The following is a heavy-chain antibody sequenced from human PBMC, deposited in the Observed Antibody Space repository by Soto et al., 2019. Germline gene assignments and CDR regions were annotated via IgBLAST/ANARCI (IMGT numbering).Heavy chain of an antibody. V-gene: IGHV3-23*01. Sequence: EVQLSESGGGFVQPGGSLRLSCAASGFSFAGYALTWVRLAPGKGLEWVASISGGGGSTYYADSVKGRFSISRDNSNRMVYLQMGSLTAGDTAVYYCAKTETFNGYYNAFDYWGQGTRVTVSS. J-gene: IGHJ4*02. CDR1: GFSFAGYA. D-gene: IGHD3-9*01. CDR2: ISGGGGST. CDR3: AKTETFNGYYNAFDY.